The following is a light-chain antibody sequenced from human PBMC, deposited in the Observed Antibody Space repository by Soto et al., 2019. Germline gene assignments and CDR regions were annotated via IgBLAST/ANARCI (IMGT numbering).Light chain of an antibody. CDR2: DSS. V-gene: IGKV3-11*01. CDR1: QSVAGY. J-gene: IGKJ2*01. Sequence: ELVLTQSPATLFLSPGESATLSCRASQSVAGYLAWYQQKPGQGPRLLIYDSSTSAPGTPARLRRSESGTDFPLNISSLEPEDFAIYTCKHRSNLRMYTFGQGTKMEIK. CDR3: KHRSNLRMYT.